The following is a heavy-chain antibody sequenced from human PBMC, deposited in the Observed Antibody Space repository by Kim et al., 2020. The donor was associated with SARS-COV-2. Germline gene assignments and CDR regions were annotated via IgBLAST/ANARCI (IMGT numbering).Heavy chain of an antibody. J-gene: IGHJ4*02. Sequence: GGSLRLSCAASGFTFSSYAMHWVRQAPGKGLEWVAVISYDGSNKYYADSVKGRFTISRDNSKNTLYLQMNSLRAEDTAVYYCAREGDWYGPADYWGQGTLVTVSS. CDR3: AREGDWYGPADY. CDR2: ISYDGSNK. V-gene: IGHV3-30-3*01. D-gene: IGHD6-19*01. CDR1: GFTFSSYA.